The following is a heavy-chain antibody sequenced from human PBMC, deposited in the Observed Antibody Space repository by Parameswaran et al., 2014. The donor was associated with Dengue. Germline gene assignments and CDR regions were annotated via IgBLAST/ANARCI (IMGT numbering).Heavy chain of an antibody. V-gene: IGHV3-21*01. CDR3: ARDVDTAMVEYYYYGMDV. CDR2: ISGSSSYI. Sequence: VRQAPGKGLEWVSSISGSSSYIYYADSVKGRFTISRDNAKNSLYLQMNSLRAEDTAVYYCARDVDTAMVEYYYYGMDVWGQGTTVTVSS. J-gene: IGHJ6*02. D-gene: IGHD5-18*01.